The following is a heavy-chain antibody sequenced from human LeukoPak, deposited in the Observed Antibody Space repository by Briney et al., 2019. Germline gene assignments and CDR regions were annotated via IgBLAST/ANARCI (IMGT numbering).Heavy chain of an antibody. J-gene: IGHJ2*01. Sequence: ASVKVSCTASGYTFTGYYMHWVRRAPGQGLEWMGWINPNSGGTNYAQKFQGRVTMTRDTSISTAYMELSRLRSDDTAVYYCARPVGSVVVVAATEGWYFDLWGRGTLVTVSS. V-gene: IGHV1-2*02. CDR1: GYTFTGYY. D-gene: IGHD2-15*01. CDR3: ARPVGSVVVVAATEGWYFDL. CDR2: INPNSGGT.